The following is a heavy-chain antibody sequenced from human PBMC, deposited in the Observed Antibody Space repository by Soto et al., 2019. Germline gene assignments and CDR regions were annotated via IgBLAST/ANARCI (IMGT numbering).Heavy chain of an antibody. J-gene: IGHJ5*02. CDR2: IYSSGST. V-gene: IGHV4-4*07. CDR3: ARGQRFSDWSDR. D-gene: IGHD3-3*01. Sequence: SETLSLTCTVTGGAISGCYWTWMRQSAGGGREWIGRIYSSGSTNYNPSLKSRVTVSLHTPMQHCSLRLSCVTAPGTEVYYWARGQRFSDWSDRRGEGTLVT. CDR1: GGAISGCY.